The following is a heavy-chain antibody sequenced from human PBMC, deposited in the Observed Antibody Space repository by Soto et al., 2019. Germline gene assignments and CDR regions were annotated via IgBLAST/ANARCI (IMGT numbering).Heavy chain of an antibody. Sequence: QVQLVESGGGVVQPGRSLRLSCAASGFTFRSYGLHWVRQAPGKGLEWVAVRSHDGSKTYYTGSVEGRFTISRDNFKNTLYLQMDSLRTEDTGMYYCAKGDLDTSMAMAFDNWGQGTLVTVSS. CDR3: AKGDLDTSMAMAFDN. D-gene: IGHD5-18*01. CDR2: RSHDGSKT. V-gene: IGHV3-30*18. J-gene: IGHJ4*02. CDR1: GFTFRSYG.